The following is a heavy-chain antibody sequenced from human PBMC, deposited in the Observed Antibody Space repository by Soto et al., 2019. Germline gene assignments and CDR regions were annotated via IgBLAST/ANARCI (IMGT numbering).Heavy chain of an antibody. CDR3: ARDRGSRGSSRTRAYYGMDV. CDR2: IIPIFGTA. Sequence: SVKVSCKASGGTFSRYAISWVRQAPGQGLEWMGGIIPIFGTANYAQKFQGRVTITADESTSTAYMELSSLRSEDTAVYYCARDRGSRGSSRTRAYYGMDVWYQETTLTVSS. D-gene: IGHD6-13*01. CDR1: GGTFSRYA. J-gene: IGHJ6*02. V-gene: IGHV1-69*13.